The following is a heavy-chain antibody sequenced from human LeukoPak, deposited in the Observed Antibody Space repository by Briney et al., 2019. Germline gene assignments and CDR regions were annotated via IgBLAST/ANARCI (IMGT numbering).Heavy chain of an antibody. CDR2: IYPGDSDT. J-gene: IGHJ4*02. D-gene: IGHD4-23*01. V-gene: IGHV5-51*01. Sequence: QMPXXXXXWXGIIYPGDSDTRYSPSFQGQVTISADKSISTAYLQWSSLKASDTAMYYCARTDSIGGNDPFDYWGQGTLVTVSS. CDR3: ARTDSIGGNDPFDY.